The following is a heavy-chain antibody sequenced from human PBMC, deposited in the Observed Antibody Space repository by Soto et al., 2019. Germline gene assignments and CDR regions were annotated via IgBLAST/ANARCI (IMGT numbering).Heavy chain of an antibody. J-gene: IGHJ4*02. Sequence: ASVKVSCKASGYTFTSYDTNWVRQATGQGLEWMGWMNPNSGNTGYAQKFQGRVTMTRNTSISTAYMELSSLRSEDTAVYYCARGLTIFGVVPTPIDYWGQGTLVTVSS. CDR2: MNPNSGNT. CDR3: ARGLTIFGVVPTPIDY. CDR1: GYTFTSYD. D-gene: IGHD3-3*01. V-gene: IGHV1-8*01.